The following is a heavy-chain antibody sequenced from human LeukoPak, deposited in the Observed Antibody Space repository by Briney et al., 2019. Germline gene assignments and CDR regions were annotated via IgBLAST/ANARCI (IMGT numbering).Heavy chain of an antibody. CDR2: INHSGST. D-gene: IGHD6-19*01. J-gene: IGHJ6*03. CDR1: GFTFSSYW. V-gene: IGHV4-34*01. Sequence: PGGSLRLSCAASGFTFSSYWMSWVRQPPGKGLEWIGEINHSGSTNYNPSLKSRVTISVDTSKNQFSLKLSSVTAADTAVYYCARFGWFTLMDVWGKGTTVTVSS. CDR3: ARFGWFTLMDV.